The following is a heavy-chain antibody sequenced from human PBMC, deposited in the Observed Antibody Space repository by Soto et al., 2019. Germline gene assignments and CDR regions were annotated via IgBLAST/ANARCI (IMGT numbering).Heavy chain of an antibody. CDR1: GGSFSGYF. Sequence: SETLSLTCTVSGGSFSGYFWTWIRQPPGKGLEWLAEINHSGITNYNPSVESRVSMSVDTSKNQFSLRLYSVTAADTAVYYCVRGPYNYSPRYFDYWGQGTLVTVSS. D-gene: IGHD1-20*01. J-gene: IGHJ4*02. CDR3: VRGPYNYSPRYFDY. V-gene: IGHV4-34*01. CDR2: INHSGIT.